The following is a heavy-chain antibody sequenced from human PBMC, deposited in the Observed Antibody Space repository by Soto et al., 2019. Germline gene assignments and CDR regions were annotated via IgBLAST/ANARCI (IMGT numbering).Heavy chain of an antibody. V-gene: IGHV4-59*01. CDR2: IYYSGST. D-gene: IGHD6-13*01. CDR3: ARCLYSSSKEWFDP. CDR1: GGSFSGYY. J-gene: IGHJ5*02. Sequence: SETLSLTCAVYGGSFSGYYWSWIRQPPGKGLEWIGYIYYSGSTNYNPSLKSRVTISVDTSKNQFSLKLSSVTAADTAVYYCARCLYSSSKEWFDPWGQGTLVTVSS.